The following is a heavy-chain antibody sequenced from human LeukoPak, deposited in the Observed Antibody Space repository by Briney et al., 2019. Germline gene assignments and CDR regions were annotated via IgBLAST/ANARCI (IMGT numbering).Heavy chain of an antibody. CDR3: ARDGYGDYFDY. D-gene: IGHD4-17*01. CDR2: IYYSEST. V-gene: IGHV4-59*01. CDR1: GGSISSYY. Sequence: SETLSLTCTVSGGSISSYYWSWIRQPPGKGLEWIGYIYYSESTNYNPSLKSRVTISVDTSKNQFSLKLSSVTAADTAVYYCARDGYGDYFDYWGQGTLVTVSS. J-gene: IGHJ4*02.